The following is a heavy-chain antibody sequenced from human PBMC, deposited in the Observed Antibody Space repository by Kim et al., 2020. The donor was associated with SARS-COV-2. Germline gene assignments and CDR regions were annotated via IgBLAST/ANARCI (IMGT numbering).Heavy chain of an antibody. V-gene: IGHV3-23*01. Sequence: GGSLRLSCAASGFTFSSYAMSWVRQAPGKGLEWVSAISGSGGSTYYADSVKGRFTISRDNSKNTLYLQMNSLRAEDTAVYYCAKDPTPPYYYDSSGYPFYYYGMDVWGQGTTVTVSS. CDR1: GFTFSSYA. CDR2: ISGSGGST. CDR3: AKDPTPPYYYDSSGYPFYYYGMDV. D-gene: IGHD3-22*01. J-gene: IGHJ6*02.